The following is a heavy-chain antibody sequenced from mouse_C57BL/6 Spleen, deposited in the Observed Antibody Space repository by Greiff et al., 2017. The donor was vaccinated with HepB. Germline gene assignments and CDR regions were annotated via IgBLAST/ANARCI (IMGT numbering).Heavy chain of an antibody. D-gene: IGHD2-3*01. V-gene: IGHV1-81*01. CDR2: IYPRSGNT. CDR1: GYTFTSYG. CDR3: ARYDDPFAY. J-gene: IGHJ3*01. Sequence: VQLQQSGAELARPGASVKLSCKASGYTFTSYGISWVKQRTGQGLEWIGEIYPRSGNTYYNEKFKGKATLTADKSSSTAYMELRSLTSEGSAVYFCARYDDPFAYWGQGTLVTVSA.